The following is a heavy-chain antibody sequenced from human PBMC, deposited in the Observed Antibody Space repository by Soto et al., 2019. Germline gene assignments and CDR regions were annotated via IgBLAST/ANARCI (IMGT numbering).Heavy chain of an antibody. D-gene: IGHD2-15*01. CDR1: CTSVSNYY. V-gene: IGHV4-4*07. CDR3: ARGGIQWSYSFSF. CDR2: IYTSGST. Sequence: SENPSLTSSVYCTSVSNYYWSWIRQPAGKGLEHIGRIYTSGSTSYNPSLKSRVTMSMDTAQTQIYLNLTSVTAADTEVYYCARGGIQWSYSFSFWGQLTM. J-gene: IGHJ4*02.